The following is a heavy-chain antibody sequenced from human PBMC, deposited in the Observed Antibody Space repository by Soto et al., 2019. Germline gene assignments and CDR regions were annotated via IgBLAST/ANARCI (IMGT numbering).Heavy chain of an antibody. D-gene: IGHD6-19*01. CDR1: GGSFSGYY. V-gene: IGHV4-34*01. CDR3: VTDGPTSSGWAHADH. CDR2: INHSGST. Sequence: SETLSLTCAVYGGSFSGYYWSWIRQPPGKGLEWIGEINHSGSTNYNPSLKSRVTISVDTSKNQFSLKLSSVTAADTAVYYCVTDGPTSSGWAHADHWGQGTPVTVSS. J-gene: IGHJ4*02.